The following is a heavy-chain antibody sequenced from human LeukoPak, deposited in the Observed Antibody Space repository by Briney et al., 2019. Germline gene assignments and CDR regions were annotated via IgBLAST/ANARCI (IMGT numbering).Heavy chain of an antibody. CDR1: GGTFSSYA. CDR3: ARSSFKYDFWSGYHMDPLDY. CDR2: IIPISGTA. D-gene: IGHD3-3*01. Sequence: ASVKVSCKASGGTFSSYAISWVRQAPGQGLEWMGGIIPISGTANYAQKFQGRVTITADESTSTAYMELSSLRSEDTAVYYCARSSFKYDFWSGYHMDPLDYWGQGTLVTVSS. J-gene: IGHJ4*02. V-gene: IGHV1-69*01.